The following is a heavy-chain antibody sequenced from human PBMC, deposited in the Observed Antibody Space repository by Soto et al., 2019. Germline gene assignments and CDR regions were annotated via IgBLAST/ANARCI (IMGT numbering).Heavy chain of an antibody. J-gene: IGHJ6*02. D-gene: IGHD6-6*01. Sequence: GGSLRLSCAASGFTFSSYGMHWVRQAPGKGLEWVAVIWYDGSNKYYADSVKGRFTISRDNSKNTLYLQMNSLRAEDTAVYYCAREYSSSSLPTSYYYYGMDVWGQGTTVTV. CDR1: GFTFSSYG. CDR3: AREYSSSSLPTSYYYYGMDV. V-gene: IGHV3-33*01. CDR2: IWYDGSNK.